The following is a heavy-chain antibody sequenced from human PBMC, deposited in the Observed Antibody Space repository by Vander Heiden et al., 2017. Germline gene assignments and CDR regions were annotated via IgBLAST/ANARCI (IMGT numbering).Heavy chain of an antibody. J-gene: IGHJ4*02. Sequence: LEWIGYIYYSGSTYYNPSLKSRVTISVDTSKNQFSLKLSSVTAEDTAVYYCARVLGATTRLVLRAIDYWGQGTLVPVS. CDR3: ARVLGATTRLVLRAIDY. V-gene: IGHV4-30-4*01. D-gene: IGHD1-26*01. CDR2: IYYSGST.